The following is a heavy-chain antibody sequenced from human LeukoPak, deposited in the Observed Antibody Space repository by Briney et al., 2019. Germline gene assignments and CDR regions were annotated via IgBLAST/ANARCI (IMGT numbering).Heavy chain of an antibody. CDR3: AREGTSIAVAEARDYYYGMDV. V-gene: IGHV3-21*01. Sequence: GGSLRLSCAASGFTFRNYNMNWVRQAPGKGLEWVSSISESSSFIQYADSLKGRFAISRDNAKNSLYLQMNSLRAEDTAVYYCAREGTSIAVAEARDYYYGMDVWGQGTTVTVSS. CDR2: ISESSSFI. J-gene: IGHJ6*02. CDR1: GFTFRNYN. D-gene: IGHD6-19*01.